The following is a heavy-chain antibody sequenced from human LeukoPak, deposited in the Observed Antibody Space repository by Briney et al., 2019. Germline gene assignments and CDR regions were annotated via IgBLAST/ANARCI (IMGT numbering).Heavy chain of an antibody. Sequence: PSQTLSLTCDVSGGSISSANYYWSWIRQHPGKGLEWIGYIYHSGSTYYNPSLKSRVTISVDTSKNQFSLKLSSVTAADTAVYYCARGLYYDTSGYYPSDYWGQGTLVTVSS. V-gene: IGHV4-31*11. CDR2: IYHSGST. CDR1: GGSISSANYY. CDR3: ARGLYYDTSGYYPSDY. D-gene: IGHD3-22*01. J-gene: IGHJ4*02.